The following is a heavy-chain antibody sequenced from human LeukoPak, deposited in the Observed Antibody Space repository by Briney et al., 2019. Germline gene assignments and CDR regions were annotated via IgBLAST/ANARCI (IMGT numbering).Heavy chain of an antibody. CDR3: ARGFYGPPVGTNWFGP. V-gene: IGHV4-59*08. Sequence: SETLSLTCTVSGGSISSYYWSWIRQPPGKGLEWIGYIYYSRSTNYNPSLKSRVTISVDTSKNQFSLKLRSVTAADTAVYYCARGFYGPPVGTNWFGPWGRGTLVTVSS. D-gene: IGHD1-1*01. CDR1: GGSISSYY. CDR2: IYYSRST. J-gene: IGHJ5*02.